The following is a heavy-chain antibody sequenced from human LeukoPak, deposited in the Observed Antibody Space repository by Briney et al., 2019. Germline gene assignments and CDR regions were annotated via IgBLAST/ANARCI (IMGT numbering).Heavy chain of an antibody. CDR3: ARDFDVEMATISTLDY. D-gene: IGHD5-24*01. Sequence: ASVKVSCKASGYTFTGYYMHWVRQAPGQGLEWMGWINPNSGGTNYAQKFQGRVTMTRDTSISTAYMELGRLRSDDTAVYYCARDFDVEMATISTLDYWGQGTLSPSPQ. J-gene: IGHJ4*02. CDR1: GYTFTGYY. V-gene: IGHV1-2*02. CDR2: INPNSGGT.